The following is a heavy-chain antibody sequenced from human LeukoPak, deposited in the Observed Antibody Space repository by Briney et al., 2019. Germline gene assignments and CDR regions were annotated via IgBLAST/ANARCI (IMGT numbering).Heavy chain of an antibody. Sequence: GGSLRLSCAASGFTFSSYWMRWVRQAPGKGLEWVANIKLDGRGKYYVDSVKGRFTISRDNARNSLYLQMNSLRAEDTAVYYCARTPTIITHFDYWGQGTLVTVSS. CDR1: GFTFSSYW. CDR3: ARTPTIITHFDY. V-gene: IGHV3-7*01. CDR2: IKLDGRGK. D-gene: IGHD3-9*01. J-gene: IGHJ4*02.